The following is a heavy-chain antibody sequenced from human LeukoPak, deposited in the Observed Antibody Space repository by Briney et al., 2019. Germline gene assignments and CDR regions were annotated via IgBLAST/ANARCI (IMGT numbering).Heavy chain of an antibody. CDR1: GGTFSSYA. Sequence: SVKVSCKASGGTFSSYAISWARQAPGQGLEWMGGIIPIFGTANYAQKFQGRVTITTDESTSTAYMELSSLRSEDTAVYYCARAVSEYQLLYDWFDPWGQGTLVTVSS. D-gene: IGHD2-2*02. J-gene: IGHJ5*02. CDR2: IIPIFGTA. CDR3: ARAVSEYQLLYDWFDP. V-gene: IGHV1-69*05.